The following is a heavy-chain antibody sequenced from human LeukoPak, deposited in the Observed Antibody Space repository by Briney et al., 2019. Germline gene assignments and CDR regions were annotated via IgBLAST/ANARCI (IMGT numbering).Heavy chain of an antibody. CDR1: GGSISSYY. J-gene: IGHJ3*02. Sequence: SETLSLTCTVSGGSISSYYWSWIRQPAGKGLEWIGRIYTSGSTNYNPSLKSRVTISVDTSKNQFSLKLSSVTAADTAVYYCARASASPGIAAAGFDAFDIWGQGTMVTVSS. CDR2: IYTSGST. V-gene: IGHV4-4*07. CDR3: ARASASPGIAAAGFDAFDI. D-gene: IGHD6-13*01.